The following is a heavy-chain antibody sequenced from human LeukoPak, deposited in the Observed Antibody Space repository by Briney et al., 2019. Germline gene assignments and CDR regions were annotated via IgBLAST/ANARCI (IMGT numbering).Heavy chain of an antibody. CDR1: GYTFTSYG. D-gene: IGHD1-26*01. CDR3: ARDQSELLEPDAFDI. V-gene: IGHV1-18*01. Sequence: ASVKVSCKASGYTFTSYGISWVRQAPGQGLEWMGWISAYNGNTNYAQKLQGRVTMTTDTSTSTAYMELRSLRSDDTAVYYCARDQSELLEPDAFDIWGQGTMVTVSS. J-gene: IGHJ3*02. CDR2: ISAYNGNT.